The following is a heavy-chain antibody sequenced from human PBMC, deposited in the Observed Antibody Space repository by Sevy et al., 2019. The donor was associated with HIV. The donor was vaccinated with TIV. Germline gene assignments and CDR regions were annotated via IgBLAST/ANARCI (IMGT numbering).Heavy chain of an antibody. CDR2: IGYDTINK. CDR1: GFAFSNYA. V-gene: IGHV3-30*18. J-gene: IGHJ3*02. Sequence: GGSLRLSRAASGFAFSNYAMHWVRQAPGKGLEWVAVIGYDTINKDYADSVKGRFTISRDNSKNTLYLQMNSLRAEDTAVYYCAKFPPERAFDIWGQGTMVTVSS. CDR3: AKFPPERAFDI.